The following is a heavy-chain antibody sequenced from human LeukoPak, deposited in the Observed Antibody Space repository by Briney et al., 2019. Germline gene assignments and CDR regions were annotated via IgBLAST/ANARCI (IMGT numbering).Heavy chain of an antibody. J-gene: IGHJ4*02. CDR2: IYYRSNWYY. V-gene: IGHV6-1*01. CDR3: AREGKTTFDY. D-gene: IGHD1-14*01. Sequence: SQTLSLTCAISGDSVSSTSAGWVWVRQSPSRGLEWLTRIYYRSNWYYHYGVSVKSRITINPYTSKIQFSLHLYSVTPEDSAVYYCAREGKTTFDYWGQGTLVTVSS. CDR1: GDSVSSTSAG.